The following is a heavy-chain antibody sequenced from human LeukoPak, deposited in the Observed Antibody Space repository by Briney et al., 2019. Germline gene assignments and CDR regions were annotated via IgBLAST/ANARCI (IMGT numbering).Heavy chain of an antibody. J-gene: IGHJ6*03. CDR2: IRSKANSYET. D-gene: IGHD3-10*01. CDR1: GFTFSVSA. CDR3: TRHPELDYYYGSGSYSPMDV. Sequence: GGSLRLSRAASGFTFSVSAMHGVSQASGKGLEWVGRIRSKANSYETAYAASLKGRFTISRDDSKNTAYLQMNSLKTEDTAVYYCTRHPELDYYYGSGSYSPMDVWGKGTTVTVSS. V-gene: IGHV3-73*01.